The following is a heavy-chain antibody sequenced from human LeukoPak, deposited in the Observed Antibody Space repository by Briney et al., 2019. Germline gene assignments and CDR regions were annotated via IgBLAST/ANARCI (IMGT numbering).Heavy chain of an antibody. Sequence: PGGSLRLSCAASGXTLSSYGMHWVRQAPGKGLEWVAVISYDGNAKHYADSVKGRFTISRDSSKNTLYLQMNSLRAEDTAVYYCAKDAGYSSGWGLDYWGQGTLVTVSS. D-gene: IGHD6-19*01. CDR3: AKDAGYSSGWGLDY. V-gene: IGHV3-30*18. CDR1: GXTLSSYG. CDR2: ISYDGNAK. J-gene: IGHJ4*02.